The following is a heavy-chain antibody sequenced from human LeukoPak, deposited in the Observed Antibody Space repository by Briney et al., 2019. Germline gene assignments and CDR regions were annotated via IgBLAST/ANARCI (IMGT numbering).Heavy chain of an antibody. J-gene: IGHJ4*02. D-gene: IGHD2-2*01. CDR3: ARDGSVVVPAAILDY. V-gene: IGHV3-30*19. Sequence: PGRSLRLSCAASGFTFSSYGMHWVRQAPGKGLEWVAVISYDGSNKYYADSVKGRFTISRDNSKNTLYLQMNSLRAEDTAVYYCARDGSVVVPAAILDYWGQGTLVTVSS. CDR2: ISYDGSNK. CDR1: GFTFSSYG.